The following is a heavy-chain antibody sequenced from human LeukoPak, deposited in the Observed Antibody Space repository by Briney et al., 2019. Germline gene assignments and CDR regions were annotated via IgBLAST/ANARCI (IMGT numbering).Heavy chain of an antibody. CDR3: ARDLDYYDSSGYTYYFDY. V-gene: IGHV4-59*01. Sequence: SETLSLTCTVSGGSISSYYWSWIRQPPGKGLEGIGYIYYSGSTNYNPSLKSRVTISVDTSKNQFSLKLSSVTAADTAVYYCARDLDYYDSSGYTYYFDYWGQGTLVTVSS. CDR2: IYYSGST. J-gene: IGHJ4*02. D-gene: IGHD3-22*01. CDR1: GGSISSYY.